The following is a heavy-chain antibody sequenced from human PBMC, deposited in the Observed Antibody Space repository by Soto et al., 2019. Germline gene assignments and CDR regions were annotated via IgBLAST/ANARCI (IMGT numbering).Heavy chain of an antibody. V-gene: IGHV3-33*01. CDR1: GFTFSSYG. J-gene: IGHJ4*02. CDR3: ASSQSPTIFGVVIIAPFDY. D-gene: IGHD3-3*01. Sequence: GGSLRLSCAASGFTFSSYGMHWVRQAPGKGLEWVAVIWYDGSNKYYADSVKGRFTISRDNSKNTLYLQMNSLRAEDTAVYYCASSQSPTIFGVVIIAPFDYWGQGTLVTVSS. CDR2: IWYDGSNK.